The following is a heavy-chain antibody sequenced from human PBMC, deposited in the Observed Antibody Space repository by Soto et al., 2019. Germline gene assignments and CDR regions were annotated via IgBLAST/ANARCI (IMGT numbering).Heavy chain of an antibody. V-gene: IGHV3-21*01. CDR2: ISSSSSYI. D-gene: IGHD3-9*01. J-gene: IGHJ6*02. CDR3: ARNDILTGYYQGGYYGMDV. Sequence: GGSLRLSCAASGFTFSSYSMNWVRQAPGKGLEWVSSISSSSSYIYYADSVKGRFTISRDNAKNSLYLQMNSLRAEDTAVYYCARNDILTGYYQGGYYGMDVWGQGTTVTVSS. CDR1: GFTFSSYS.